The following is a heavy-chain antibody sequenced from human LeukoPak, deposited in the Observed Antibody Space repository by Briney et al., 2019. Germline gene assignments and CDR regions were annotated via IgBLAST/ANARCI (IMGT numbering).Heavy chain of an antibody. CDR1: GFTFTKYW. J-gene: IGHJ4*02. CDR3: AREVWGPEY. Sequence: GGSLRLSCAASGFTFTKYWMTWVRQAPGKGLEWMGNIKQDGSDKNYMDSVKGRFTISRDNTKNSVYLQMSSRRAEDTAVYYCAREVWGPEYWGQGTLVTVSS. V-gene: IGHV3-7*01. D-gene: IGHD1-14*01. CDR2: IKQDGSDK.